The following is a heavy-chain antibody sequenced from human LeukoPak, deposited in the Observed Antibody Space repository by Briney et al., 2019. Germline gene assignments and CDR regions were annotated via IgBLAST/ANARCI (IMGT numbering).Heavy chain of an antibody. CDR3: AREDSSSSCFDY. CDR1: GFTVSSNY. D-gene: IGHD6-13*01. J-gene: IGHJ4*02. CDR2: IYSGGST. Sequence: GGSLRLSCAASGFTVSSNYMSWVRQAPGKGLEWVSVIYSGGSTYYTDCVKGRFTISRHNSKNTLYLQMNSLRAEDTAVYYCAREDSSSSCFDYWGQGTLVTVSS. V-gene: IGHV3-53*04.